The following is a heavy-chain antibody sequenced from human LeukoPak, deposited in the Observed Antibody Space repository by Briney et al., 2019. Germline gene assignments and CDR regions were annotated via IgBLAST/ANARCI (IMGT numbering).Heavy chain of an antibody. CDR1: GFTFDNYA. CDR2: ISWDGVST. J-gene: IGHJ4*02. CDR3: ARGGYSGYDQKDFNW. Sequence: GGSLRLSCAASGFTFDNYAMHWVRQVPGKGLEWVSLISWDGVSTYYAHSVKGRFTISRDNSKNSLYLQMNSLRGDDTALYYCARGGYSGYDQKDFNWWGQGTLVTVSS. V-gene: IGHV3-43D*03. D-gene: IGHD5-12*01.